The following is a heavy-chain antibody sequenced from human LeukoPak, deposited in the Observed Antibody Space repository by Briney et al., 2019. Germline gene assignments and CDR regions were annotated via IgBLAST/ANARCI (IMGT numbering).Heavy chain of an antibody. CDR3: AKGGLYGSGSYAFDY. V-gene: IGHV1-46*01. J-gene: IGHJ4*02. CDR1: GYTFTSYY. D-gene: IGHD3-10*01. Sequence: ASVKVSCRASGYTFTSYYMHWVRQAPGQGLEWMGLINPSGGSTSYAQKFQGRVTMTRDTSTSTVYMELSSLRSEDTAVYYCAKGGLYGSGSYAFDYWGQGTLVTVSS. CDR2: INPSGGST.